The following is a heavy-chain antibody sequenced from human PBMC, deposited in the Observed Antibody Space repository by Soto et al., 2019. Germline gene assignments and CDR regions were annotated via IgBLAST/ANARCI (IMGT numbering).Heavy chain of an antibody. CDR3: ARMGILDSSGYPEIDY. CDR2: ISGNGGST. D-gene: IGHD3-22*01. CDR1: GFTFSSCA. V-gene: IGHV3-23*01. J-gene: IGHJ4*02. Sequence: EVQLLESGGGLVQPGGSPRLSCAASGFTFSSCAMGWVRQAPGKGLEWVSGISGNGGSTYYADSVKGRFTISRDTSKNXLYLQMDSLGAEDTAIYYCARMGILDSSGYPEIDYWGQGTLVTVSS.